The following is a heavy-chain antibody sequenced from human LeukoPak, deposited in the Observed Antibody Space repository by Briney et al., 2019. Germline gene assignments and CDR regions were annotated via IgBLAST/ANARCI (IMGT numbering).Heavy chain of an antibody. CDR2: IYYSGST. CDR1: VGSISSSSYY. J-gene: IGHJ5*02. D-gene: IGHD3-22*01. Sequence: SSETLSLTCTVSVGSISSSSYYWGWIRQPPGKGLEWSGSIYYSGSTYYNPSLKSRVTISVDTSKNPFSLKLSSVTAADTAVYYCARQVRDYYDSSETNWFDPWGQGTLVTVSS. V-gene: IGHV4-39*01. CDR3: ARQVRDYYDSSETNWFDP.